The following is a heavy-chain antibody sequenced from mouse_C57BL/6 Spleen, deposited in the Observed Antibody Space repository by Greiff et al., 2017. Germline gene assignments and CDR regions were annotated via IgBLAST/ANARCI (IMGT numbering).Heavy chain of an antibody. CDR1: GYAFSSYW. D-gene: IGHD5-2*01. J-gene: IGHJ1*03. CDR2: IYPGNGDT. CDR3: ARAEYHDGWDFDV. Sequence: QVQLQQSGAELVKPGASVKISCKASGYAFSSYWMNWVKQRPGQGLEWIGRIYPGNGDTNYNGKFKGKATLTADKSSSTAYMQLSSLTSEDSAVYFCARAEYHDGWDFDVWGTGTTVTVSS. V-gene: IGHV1-80*01.